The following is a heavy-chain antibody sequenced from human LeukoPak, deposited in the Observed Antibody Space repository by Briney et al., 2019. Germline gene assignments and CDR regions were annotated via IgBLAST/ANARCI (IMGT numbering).Heavy chain of an antibody. CDR1: GFTFSSYS. CDR3: ARGYFDWLGYFDY. CDR2: ISSSSSYI. D-gene: IGHD3-9*01. J-gene: IGHJ4*02. V-gene: IGHV3-21*01. Sequence: GGSLRLSCAASGFTFSSYSMNWVRRAPGKGLEWVSSISSSSSYIYYADSVKGRFTISRDNAKNSLYLQMNSLRAEDTAVYYCARGYFDWLGYFDYWGQGTLVTVSS.